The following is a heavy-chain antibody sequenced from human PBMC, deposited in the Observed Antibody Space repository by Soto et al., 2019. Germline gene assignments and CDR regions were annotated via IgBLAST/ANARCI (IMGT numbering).Heavy chain of an antibody. CDR3: ARGGTVLRFLQWLPPKYYYGMDV. J-gene: IGHJ6*02. CDR2: INPNSGGT. D-gene: IGHD3-3*01. Sequence: XSVKVPCKAAGYSLTGYYMHWGRQSPGQGLEWMGWINPNSGGTNYAQKFQCRVTMTRDTSISTAYMELSRLRSDDTAVYYCARGGTVLRFLQWLPPKYYYGMDVWGQGTTVTVSS. V-gene: IGHV1-2*02. CDR1: GYSLTGYY.